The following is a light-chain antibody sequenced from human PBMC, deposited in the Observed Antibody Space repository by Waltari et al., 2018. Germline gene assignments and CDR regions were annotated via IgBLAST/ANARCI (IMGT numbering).Light chain of an antibody. V-gene: IGKV1-9*01. J-gene: IGKJ4*01. Sequence: DIQLTQSPSFLSASVGDRVTITGRASQGISSYLAWYQHNPGKAPKLLIYDASTLRSGVPSRFSGSGSGTEFTLTISSLQPEDFATYYCQKHDSYPLTFGGGTKVEIK. CDR2: DAS. CDR1: QGISSY. CDR3: QKHDSYPLT.